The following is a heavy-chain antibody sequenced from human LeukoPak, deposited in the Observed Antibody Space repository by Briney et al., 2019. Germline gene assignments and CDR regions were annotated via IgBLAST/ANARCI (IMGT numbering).Heavy chain of an antibody. CDR2: INPNSGGT. V-gene: IGHV1-2*02. J-gene: IGHJ4*02. D-gene: IGHD6-13*01. CDR1: GYTFTGYY. CDR3: ARGVLIAAAGTDLSYYFDY. Sequence: ASVKVSCKASGYTFTGYYMHWVRQAPGQGLEWMGWINPNSGGTNYAQKFQGRVTMTRDTSISTAYMELSRLRSDDTAVYYCARGVLIAAAGTDLSYYFDYWGQGTLVTVSS.